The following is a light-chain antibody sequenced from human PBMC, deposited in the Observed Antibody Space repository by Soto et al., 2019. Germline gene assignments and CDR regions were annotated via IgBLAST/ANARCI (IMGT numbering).Light chain of an antibody. J-gene: IGLJ2*01. Sequence: QSALTQPPSASGSPGQSVTISCTGTSSDVGKYDYVSWFQHHPGKAPKLIIYEVSKRPSGVPDRFSGSKSGTSASLAITGLRPEDEADYYCAAWDDSLSGPVFGGGTKLTVL. V-gene: IGLV2-8*01. CDR3: AAWDDSLSGPV. CDR1: SSDVGKYDY. CDR2: EVS.